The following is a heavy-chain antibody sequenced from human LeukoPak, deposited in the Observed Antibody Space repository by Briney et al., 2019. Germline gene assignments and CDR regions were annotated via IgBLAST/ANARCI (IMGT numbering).Heavy chain of an antibody. CDR3: AGLLGVAGTTRLDY. D-gene: IGHD6-19*01. V-gene: IGHV4-39*07. CDR2: IYYSGST. CDR1: GGSISSSSYY. J-gene: IGHJ4*02. Sequence: SETLSLTCTVSGGSISSSSYYWGWIRQPPGKGLEWIGSIYYSGSTYYNPSLKSRVTISVDTSKNQFSLKLSSVTAADTAVYYCAGLLGVAGTTRLDYWGQGTLVAVSS.